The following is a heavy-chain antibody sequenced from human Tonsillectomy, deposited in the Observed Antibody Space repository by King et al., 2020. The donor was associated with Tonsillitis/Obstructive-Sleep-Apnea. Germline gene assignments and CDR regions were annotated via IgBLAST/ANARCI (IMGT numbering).Heavy chain of an antibody. CDR2: IWHDGSKK. J-gene: IGHJ4*02. CDR3: ARVGVGAT. D-gene: IGHD1-26*01. V-gene: IGHV3-33*01. CDR1: GFTFSRYG. Sequence: VQLVESGGGVVQPGRSLRLSCAASGFTFSRYGMHWVRQAPGKGLEWVAFIWHDGSKKYYADSVKGRFTISRDNFKNTLYLQMNSLRAEDTSVYYCARVGVGATWGQGPLVTVPS.